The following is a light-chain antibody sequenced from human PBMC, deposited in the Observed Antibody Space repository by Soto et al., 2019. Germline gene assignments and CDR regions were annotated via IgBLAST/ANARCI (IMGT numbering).Light chain of an antibody. CDR1: QSISSW. J-gene: IGKJ1*01. Sequence: DIQMTQSPSTLSASVGDRVTITCRASQSISSWLAWYQQKPGKAPKLLIYKASSLESGVPSRFSGSGSGTEFTLTISSLQPDDFGTYYCQQYNSDWTCGQGTMVEIK. CDR3: QQYNSDWT. CDR2: KAS. V-gene: IGKV1-5*03.